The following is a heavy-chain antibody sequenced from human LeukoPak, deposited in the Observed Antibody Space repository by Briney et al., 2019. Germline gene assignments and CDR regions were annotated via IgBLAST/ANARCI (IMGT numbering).Heavy chain of an antibody. CDR1: GGSISSGAYY. J-gene: IGHJ5*02. Sequence: NSSQTLSLTCTVSGGSISSGAYYWSWIRQHPGKGLEWIGYIYDSGSTYYNPPLKSRVTISVDTSKNLFSLRPNSVTAADTAVYYCARDRVAGWFDPWGQGTLVTVSS. V-gene: IGHV4-31*03. CDR3: ARDRVAGWFDP. CDR2: IYDSGST. D-gene: IGHD3-10*01.